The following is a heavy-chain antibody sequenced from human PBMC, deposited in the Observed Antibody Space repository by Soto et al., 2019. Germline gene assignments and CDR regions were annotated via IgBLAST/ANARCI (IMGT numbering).Heavy chain of an antibody. CDR1: GGTFSSYA. CDR3: ARGAGVGATLYWYFDL. Sequence: GASVKVSCKASGGTFSSYAISWVRQAPGQGLEWMGGIIPIFGTANYAQKFQGRVTITADESTSTAYMELSSLRSEDTAVYYCARGAGVGATLYWYFDLWGRGTLVTVSS. D-gene: IGHD1-26*01. CDR2: IIPIFGTA. J-gene: IGHJ2*01. V-gene: IGHV1-69*13.